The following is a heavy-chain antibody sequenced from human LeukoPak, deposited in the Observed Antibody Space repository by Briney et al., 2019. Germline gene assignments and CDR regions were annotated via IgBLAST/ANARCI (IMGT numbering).Heavy chain of an antibody. CDR1: GFTFSDYA. Sequence: PGGSLRLSCAASGFTFSDYALHWVRQAPGKGLEWVAVISYDGSNKYYADSVKGRFTISRDNSKNTLYLQMNSLRAEDTAVYYCAKEGTAYYDILTGYYNVWGQGTLVTVSS. CDR2: ISYDGSNK. J-gene: IGHJ4*02. CDR3: AKEGTAYYDILTGYYNV. D-gene: IGHD3-9*01. V-gene: IGHV3-30*04.